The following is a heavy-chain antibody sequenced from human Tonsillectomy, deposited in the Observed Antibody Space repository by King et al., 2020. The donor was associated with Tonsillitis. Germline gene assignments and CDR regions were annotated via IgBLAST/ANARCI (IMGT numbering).Heavy chain of an antibody. J-gene: IGHJ4*02. V-gene: IGHV1-69*01. D-gene: IGHD5-24*01. Sequence: VQLVQSGAEVKKPGSSVKVSCKASGGTFSSYAISWVRQAPGQGLEWMGGIIPIFGTANYAQKFQGRVTITADEYTSTAYMELSSLRSEDTAVYYCARDGCLVGGYNFGPKYDYFDSWGQGTLVTVSS. CDR3: ARDGCLVGGYNFGPKYDYFDS. CDR1: GGTFSSYA. CDR2: IIPIFGTA.